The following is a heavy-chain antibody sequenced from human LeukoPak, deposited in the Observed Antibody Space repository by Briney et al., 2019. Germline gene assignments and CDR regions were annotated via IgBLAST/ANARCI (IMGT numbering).Heavy chain of an antibody. V-gene: IGHV3-53*01. J-gene: IGHJ6*02. CDR2: IYSGGRT. Sequence: QSGGSLRLSCAASGFIVSSNYMTWVLQAPGKGLEWVSVIYSGGRTYYADSVKGRFTISRDNSKNTLYLHMNSLRAEDTAVYYCARGNSGSSYVEDYYGMDVWGQGTTVTVSS. CDR3: ARGNSGSSYVEDYYGMDV. CDR1: GFIVSSNY. D-gene: IGHD1-26*01.